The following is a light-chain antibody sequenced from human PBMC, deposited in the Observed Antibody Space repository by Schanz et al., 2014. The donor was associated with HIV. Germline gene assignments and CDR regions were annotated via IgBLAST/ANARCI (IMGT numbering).Light chain of an antibody. CDR1: SSDVGGDNF. Sequence: QSALTQPASVSGSPGQSISISCAGTSSDVGGDNFVSWYQQHPGRAPKLLVYDVTNRPSGVSSRFSGSKSGNTASLTISGLQPEDEADYYCCSYAGSSSWVFGGGTKLTVL. J-gene: IGLJ3*02. CDR2: DVT. V-gene: IGLV2-14*03. CDR3: CSYAGSSSWV.